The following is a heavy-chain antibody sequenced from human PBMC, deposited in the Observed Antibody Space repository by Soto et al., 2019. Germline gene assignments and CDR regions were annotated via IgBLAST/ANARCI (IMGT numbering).Heavy chain of an antibody. V-gene: IGHV1-69*01. CDR1: GGTFSSYA. D-gene: IGHD2-2*01. CDR2: IIPISDTT. J-gene: IGHJ6*02. CDR3: ARSQGSSTSLEIYYYYYYGMDV. Sequence: QVQLVQSGAEVKKPGSSVKVSCKASGGTFSSYAISWVRQAPAQGLEWMGGIIPISDTTNYAQKFQGRVTITADESTSTAYMELSSQRSEDTAVYYCARSQGSSTSLEIYYYYYYGMDVWGQGTTVTVSS.